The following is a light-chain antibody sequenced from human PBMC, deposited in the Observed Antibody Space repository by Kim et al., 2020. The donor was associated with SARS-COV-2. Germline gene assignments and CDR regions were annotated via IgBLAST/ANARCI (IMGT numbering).Light chain of an antibody. CDR2: AAS. Sequence: DIQMTQSPSAMSASIGDRVTITCRASQGISNYLAWFQQKPGKVPKLLIYAASSLQSGVPSRFSGSGSGTEFTLTISSLQPEDFATYYCLQHNSYPLTFGQGTKVDIK. CDR1: QGISNY. V-gene: IGKV1-17*03. J-gene: IGKJ1*01. CDR3: LQHNSYPLT.